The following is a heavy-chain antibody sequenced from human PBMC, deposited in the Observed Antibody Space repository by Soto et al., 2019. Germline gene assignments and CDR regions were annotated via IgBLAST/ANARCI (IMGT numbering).Heavy chain of an antibody. CDR2: IGGSGGST. D-gene: IGHD2-2*01. CDR3: AKAGYCTSTDFYGLDY. Sequence: HPGGSLRLSCAASGFTFATYAMNWVRQAPGRGLEWVSAIGGSGGSTYYANSVKGRFTISRDITKNTLYLQMNSLRAEDTAVYYCAKAGYCTSTDFYGLDYWGQGTLVTISS. J-gene: IGHJ4*02. CDR1: GFTFATYA. V-gene: IGHV3-23*01.